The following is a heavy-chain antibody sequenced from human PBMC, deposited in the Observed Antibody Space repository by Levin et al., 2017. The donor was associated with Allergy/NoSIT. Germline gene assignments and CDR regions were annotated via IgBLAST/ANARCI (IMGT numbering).Heavy chain of an antibody. CDR1: GYTFTDYY. J-gene: IGHJ4*02. V-gene: IGHV1-2*02. CDR3: ARNDYGDYVQNFDY. D-gene: IGHD4-17*01. CDR2: VNCNSGDT. Sequence: PAASVKVSCKAAGYTFTDYYMHWVRQAPGQGLEWMGWVNCNSGDTHYAQKFQGRVTMTRDTSITTAYIELSSLRSDDTALYYCARNDYGDYVQNFDYWGQGTLVTVSS.